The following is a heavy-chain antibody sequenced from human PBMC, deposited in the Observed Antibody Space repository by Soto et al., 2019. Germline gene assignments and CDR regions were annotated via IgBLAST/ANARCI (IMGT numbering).Heavy chain of an antibody. CDR1: GGSISSYY. CDR2: IYYSGST. V-gene: IGHV4-59*01. J-gene: IGHJ6*02. D-gene: IGHD6-25*01. Sequence: TSETLSLTCTVSGGSISSYYWSWIRQPPGKGLEWIGYIYYSGSTSYNPSLKSRVTISVDTSKNQFSLKLSSVTAADTAVYYCARARAGGMDVWGQGTTVTVSS. CDR3: ARARAGGMDV.